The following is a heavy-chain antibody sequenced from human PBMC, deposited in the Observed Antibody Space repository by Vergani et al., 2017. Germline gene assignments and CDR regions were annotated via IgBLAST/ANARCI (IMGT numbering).Heavy chain of an antibody. CDR3: ARNRHLPGVAAAGTGYFDY. J-gene: IGHJ4*02. CDR2: IIPIFGTA. D-gene: IGHD6-13*01. CDR1: GGTFSSSA. V-gene: IGHV1-69*06. Sequence: QVQLVQSGAEVKKPGSSVKVSCKASGGTFSSSAISWVRQAPGRGLEWMGGIIPIFGTANYEQKFQGRVTITADKSTSTAYMELSSLRSADTAVYYCARNRHLPGVAAAGTGYFDYWGQGTLVTVSS.